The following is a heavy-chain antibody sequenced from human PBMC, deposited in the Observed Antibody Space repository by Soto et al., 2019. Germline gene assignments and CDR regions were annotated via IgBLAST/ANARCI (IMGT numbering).Heavy chain of an antibody. D-gene: IGHD6-13*01. CDR2: IYSGGST. J-gene: IGHJ1*01. Sequence: EVQLVESGGGLVQPGGSLRLSCAASGFTVSSNYMSWVRQAPGKGLEWVAVIYSGGSTYYADSVKGRFTNTRDNSKNTRYLQMNILRADDTAVDYCARDYSSQHWGQGTLVTVSS. V-gene: IGHV3-66*01. CDR1: GFTVSSNY. CDR3: ARDYSSQH.